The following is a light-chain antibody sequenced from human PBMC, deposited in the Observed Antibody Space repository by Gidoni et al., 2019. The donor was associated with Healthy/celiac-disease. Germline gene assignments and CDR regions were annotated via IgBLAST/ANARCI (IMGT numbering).Light chain of an antibody. CDR2: LGS. Sequence: DIVMTQSPLSLPVTPGEPASISCRSSQSLLPSNGDNYLDWYLQKPGQSPQLLIYLGSNRSAGVPDRFSRSGSGTDFTLKISRVEAEDVGVYYCMQALQTPLTFGGGTKVEIK. CDR1: QSLLPSNGDNY. V-gene: IGKV2-28*01. CDR3: MQALQTPLT. J-gene: IGKJ4*01.